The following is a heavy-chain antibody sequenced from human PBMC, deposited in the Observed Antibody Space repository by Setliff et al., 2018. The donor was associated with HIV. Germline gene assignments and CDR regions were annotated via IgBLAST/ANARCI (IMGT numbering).Heavy chain of an antibody. CDR2: IYTSGST. CDR1: GGFISSGSYY. J-gene: IGHJ6*02. Sequence: SETLSLTCTVSGGFISSGSYYWSWIRQPAGKGLEWIWRIYTSGSTNYNPSLKSRVTISVDTSKNQFSLKLSSVTAADTAVYYCARDHYYYGMDVWGQGTTVTVSS. V-gene: IGHV4-61*02. CDR3: ARDHYYYGMDV.